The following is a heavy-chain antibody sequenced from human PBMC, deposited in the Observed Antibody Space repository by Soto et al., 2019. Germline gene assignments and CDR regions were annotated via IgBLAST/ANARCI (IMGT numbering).Heavy chain of an antibody. V-gene: IGHV1-69*01. CDR1: GGALTSYP. CDR2: IDPMFDTS. CDR3: ATYPRPYNWIDL. J-gene: IGHJ5*02. D-gene: IGHD1-1*01. Sequence: VRLEQSGAEVKKPGSSVRVSCQASGGALTSYPIHWVRQAPGQELEWMGVIDPMFDTSNLAEKFKARVTFTADASTKTVYMDLTSLRSDDTAVYFCATYPRPYNWIDLWGQGTLLTVSS.